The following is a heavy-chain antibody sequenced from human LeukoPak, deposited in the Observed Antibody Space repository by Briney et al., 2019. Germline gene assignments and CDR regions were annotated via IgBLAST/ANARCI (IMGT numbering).Heavy chain of an antibody. CDR3: ARHLYDFWSGKDDTTHFDY. V-gene: IGHV4-59*08. CDR2: IYYSGST. J-gene: IGHJ4*02. Sequence: SETLSLTCTVSGGSISSYYWSWIRQPPGKGLEWIGYIYYSGSTNYNPSLKSRVTISVDTSKNQFSLKLSSVTAADTAVYYCARHLYDFWSGKDDTTHFDYWGQGTLVTVSS. D-gene: IGHD3-3*01. CDR1: GGSISSYY.